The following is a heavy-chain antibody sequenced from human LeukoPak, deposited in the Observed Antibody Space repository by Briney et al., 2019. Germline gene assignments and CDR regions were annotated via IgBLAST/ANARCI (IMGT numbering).Heavy chain of an antibody. CDR3: ARDWGVYFDY. CDR1: GDSIRSTSYY. D-gene: IGHD3-16*01. J-gene: IGHJ4*02. V-gene: IGHV4-39*07. Sequence: SETLSLTCTVSGDSIRSTSYYWGWIRQPPGKGLEWIGSIYYSGNTYYNPSLMSRVTISVDTSKNQFSLKLSSVTAADTAVYYCARDWGVYFDYWGQGTLVTVSS. CDR2: IYYSGNT.